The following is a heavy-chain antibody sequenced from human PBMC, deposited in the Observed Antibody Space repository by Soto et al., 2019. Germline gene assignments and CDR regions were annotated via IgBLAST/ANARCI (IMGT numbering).Heavy chain of an antibody. J-gene: IGHJ3*02. CDR2: ISYDGSNK. V-gene: IGHV3-30*18. CDR1: GFTFSSYG. CDR3: ANGAAWYSGSYWALNAFDI. D-gene: IGHD1-26*01. Sequence: QVQLVESGGGVVQPGRSLRLSCAASGFTFSSYGMHWVRQAPGKGLEWVAVISYDGSNKYYADSVKGRFTISRDNSKNTLYLQMNSLRAEDTAMYYCANGAAWYSGSYWALNAFDIWGPGTMVTDSS.